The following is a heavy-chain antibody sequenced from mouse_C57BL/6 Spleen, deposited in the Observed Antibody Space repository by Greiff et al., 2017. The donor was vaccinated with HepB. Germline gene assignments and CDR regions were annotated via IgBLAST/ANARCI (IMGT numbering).Heavy chain of an antibody. J-gene: IGHJ1*03. D-gene: IGHD2-2*01. CDR2: INYDGSST. Sequence: EVKLVESEGGLVQPGSSMKLSCTASGFTFSDYYMAWVRQVPEKGLEWVANINYDGSSTYYLDSLKSRFIISRDNAKNILYLQMSSLKSEDTATYYCAREQGSTMVTPGYFDVWGTGTTVTVSS. V-gene: IGHV5-16*01. CDR3: AREQGSTMVTPGYFDV. CDR1: GFTFSDYY.